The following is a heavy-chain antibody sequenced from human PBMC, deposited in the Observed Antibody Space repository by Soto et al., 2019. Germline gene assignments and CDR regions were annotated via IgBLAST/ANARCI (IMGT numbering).Heavy chain of an antibody. V-gene: IGHV4-59*01. J-gene: IGHJ3*02. CDR1: GGSISSYY. D-gene: IGHD7-27*01. CDR2: IYYSGIT. CDR3: ARSDRLGNNDAFDS. Sequence: SETLSLTCTVSGGSISSYYWSWIRQPPGKGLEWIGYIYYSGITNYNPSLKSRVTISVDTSKNQFSLKLSAVTAADTSVDYCARSDRLGNNDAFDSWGQGTMVTVSS.